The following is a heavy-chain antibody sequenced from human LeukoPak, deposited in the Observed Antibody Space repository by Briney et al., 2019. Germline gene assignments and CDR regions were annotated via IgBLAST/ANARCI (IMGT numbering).Heavy chain of an antibody. J-gene: IGHJ4*02. CDR2: ISSTSSYI. CDR1: GFTFSSYS. D-gene: IGHD4-17*01. CDR3: AGDPTVTTRDGDYFDY. Sequence: GGSLRLSCAASGFTFSSYSMNWVRQAPGKGLEWVSSISSTSSYIYYAASVKGRFTISRDNAKSSLYLQMNSLRAEDTAVYYCAGDPTVTTRDGDYFDYWGQGTLVTVSS. V-gene: IGHV3-21*01.